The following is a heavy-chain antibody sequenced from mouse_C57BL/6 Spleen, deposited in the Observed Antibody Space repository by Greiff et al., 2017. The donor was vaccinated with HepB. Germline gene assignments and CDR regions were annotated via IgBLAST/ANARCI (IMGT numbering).Heavy chain of an antibody. CDR3: ARGTGKGDYYAMDY. Sequence: QVQLQQSGAELVKPGASVKLSCKASGYTFTSYWMHWVKQRPGQGLEWIGMIHPNSGSTNYNEKFKSKATLTVDKSSSTAYMQLSSLTSEDSAVYYCARGTGKGDYYAMDYWGQGTSVTVSS. CDR2: IHPNSGST. V-gene: IGHV1-64*01. J-gene: IGHJ4*01. CDR1: GYTFTSYW. D-gene: IGHD4-1*01.